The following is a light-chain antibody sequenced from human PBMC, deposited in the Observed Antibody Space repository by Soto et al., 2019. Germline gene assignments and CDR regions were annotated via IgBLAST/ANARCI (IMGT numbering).Light chain of an antibody. CDR2: EVS. J-gene: IGLJ1*01. V-gene: IGLV2-23*02. Sequence: QSVLTQPASVSGSPGQSITISCTGTSSDVGNYNVVSWYQQHPGKAPKLLIYEVSKRPSGVSNRFSGSKSGSTASLTISGLQAEDEADYYCCSYAGSSTPYVFGTGTKLTVL. CDR1: SSDVGNYNV. CDR3: CSYAGSSTPYV.